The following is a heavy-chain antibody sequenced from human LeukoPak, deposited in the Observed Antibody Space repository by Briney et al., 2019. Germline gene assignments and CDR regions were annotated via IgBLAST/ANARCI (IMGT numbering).Heavy chain of an antibody. CDR3: AREIDCSSTSCYSDAFDI. CDR2: INSDGSIT. Sequence: TGGSLRLSCAASGFTFSSYWMHWVRQAPGKGLVWVSRINSDGSITTYADSVKGRFTISRHNSKNTLYLQMNSLRAEDTAVYYCAREIDCSSTSCYSDAFDIWGQGTMVTVSS. D-gene: IGHD2-2*01. J-gene: IGHJ3*02. V-gene: IGHV3-74*01. CDR1: GFTFSSYW.